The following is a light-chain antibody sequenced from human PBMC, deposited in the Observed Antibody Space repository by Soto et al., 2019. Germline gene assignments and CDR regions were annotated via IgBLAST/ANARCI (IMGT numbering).Light chain of an antibody. J-gene: IGKJ5*01. CDR1: QSVGIN. CDR2: DAY. Sequence: EIVLTRSPATLSVSPGERATLSCRASQSVGINVAWYQQKPGQAPRLLIYDAYNRATGIPPRFSGSGSGTDFTLTISSLEPEDSAVYYCQQRHMWPIPFGQGTRLAIK. V-gene: IGKV3-11*01. CDR3: QQRHMWPIP.